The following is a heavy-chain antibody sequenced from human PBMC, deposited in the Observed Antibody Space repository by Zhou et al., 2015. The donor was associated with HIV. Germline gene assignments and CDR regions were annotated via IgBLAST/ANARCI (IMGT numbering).Heavy chain of an antibody. CDR2: ISSSGSTI. D-gene: IGHD3-3*01. Sequence: QVQLVESGGGLVKPGGSLRLSCAASGFTFSDYYMSWIRQAPGKGLEWVSYISSSGSTIYYADSVKGRFTISRDNAKNSLYLQMNSLRAEDTAVYYCARGSLERYDFWSGYYPYYYYGMDVWGQGTTVTVSS. CDR1: GFTFSDYY. J-gene: IGHJ6*02. CDR3: ARGSLERYDFWSGYYPYYYYGMDV. V-gene: IGHV3-11*01.